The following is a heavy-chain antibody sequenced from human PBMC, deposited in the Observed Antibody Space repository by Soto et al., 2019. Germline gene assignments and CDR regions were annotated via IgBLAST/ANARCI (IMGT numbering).Heavy chain of an antibody. Sequence: SEPLSLTCTVSGGSLREFGHFWTWIRQRPGRGLEWIGYSTYTGVTYYSPSLQSRISISVDTSKNQFSLTLNSVTAADTAVYYWATYAGGPTINRFDAWGNGTLVTV. V-gene: IGHV4-31*03. CDR3: ATYAGGPTINRFDA. CDR1: GGSLREFGHF. D-gene: IGHD3-16*01. J-gene: IGHJ5*01. CDR2: STYTGVT.